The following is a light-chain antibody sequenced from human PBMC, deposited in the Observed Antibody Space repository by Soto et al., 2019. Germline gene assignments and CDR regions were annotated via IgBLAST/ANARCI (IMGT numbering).Light chain of an antibody. Sequence: DIQITPSRSSLSASVGDRVIITWQASQDIRTILNWYHQTPEKAPQLLIYDVSNLQPAVTSRFSGSGSGTDFTYTINSLQPEDIETFYGHQDDKQPVTFGGVTKFDIK. CDR2: DVS. CDR1: QDIRTI. V-gene: IGKV1-33*01. J-gene: IGKJ4*01. CDR3: HQDDKQPVT.